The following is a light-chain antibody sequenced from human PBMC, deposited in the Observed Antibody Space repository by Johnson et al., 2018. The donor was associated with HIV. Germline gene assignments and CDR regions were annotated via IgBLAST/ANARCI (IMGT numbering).Light chain of an antibody. J-gene: IGLJ1*01. CDR1: SSNIGNNY. Sequence: QSILTQPPSVSAAPGQKVTISCSGSSSNIGNNYVSWYQQLPGTAPKLLIYDNNKRPSGIPGRFSGSKSGPSATLGITGLQTGDEADHYCGTWDSSLTSYVFGAGTKVTVL. CDR2: DNN. V-gene: IGLV1-51*01. CDR3: GTWDSSLTSYV.